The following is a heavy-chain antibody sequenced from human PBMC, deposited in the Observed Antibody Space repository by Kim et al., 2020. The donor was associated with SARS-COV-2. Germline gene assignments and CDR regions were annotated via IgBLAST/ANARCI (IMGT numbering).Heavy chain of an antibody. CDR3: ARDRVPAAQDAFDI. D-gene: IGHD2-2*01. J-gene: IGHJ3*02. V-gene: IGHV1-46*01. Sequence: AQKFQGRVTMTRDTSTSTVYMELSSLRSEDTAVYYCARDRVPAAQDAFDIWGQGTMVTVSS.